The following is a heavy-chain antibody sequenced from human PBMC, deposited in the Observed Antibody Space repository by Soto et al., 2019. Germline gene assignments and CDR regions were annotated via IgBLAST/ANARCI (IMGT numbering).Heavy chain of an antibody. V-gene: IGHV1-69*12. Sequence: QVQLVQSGAEVKKPGSSVKVSCKASGGTFSSYAISWVRQAPGQGLEWMGGIIPIFGTANYAQKFQGRVTITADESPSTAYMELSRLRSEDTAVYYCAGVRRCTNGVCYTSYYYVMDVWGRGTTVTVSS. J-gene: IGHJ6*02. D-gene: IGHD2-8*01. CDR2: IIPIFGTA. CDR1: GGTFSSYA. CDR3: AGVRRCTNGVCYTSYYYVMDV.